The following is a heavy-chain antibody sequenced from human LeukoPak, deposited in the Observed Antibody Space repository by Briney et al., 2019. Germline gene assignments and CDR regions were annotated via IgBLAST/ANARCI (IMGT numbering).Heavy chain of an antibody. V-gene: IGHV4-59*01. J-gene: IGHJ4*02. D-gene: IGHD4-17*01. CDR2: IYYSGST. CDR3: ARDYDYGDYFDY. CDR1: GGSISSYY. Sequence: PSETLSLTCTVPGGSISSYYWSWIRQPPGKGLEWIEYIYYSGSTNYNPSLKSRVTISVDTSKNQFSLKLSSVTAADTAVYYCARDYDYGDYFDYWGQGTLVTVSS.